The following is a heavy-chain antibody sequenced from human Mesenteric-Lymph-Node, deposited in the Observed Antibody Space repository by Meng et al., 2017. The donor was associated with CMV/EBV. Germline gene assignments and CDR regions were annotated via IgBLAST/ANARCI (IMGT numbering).Heavy chain of an antibody. J-gene: IGHJ6*02. CDR2: IFYSGSI. CDR1: GASVSGGSYF. V-gene: IGHV4-61*01. Sequence: SGASVSGGSYFWGWFRQPPGKGPEWIAYIFYSGSINYNSSLKSRVTISIDTSKNQFSLELSSVTAADTALYYCARGGGPYYYYAMDVWGQGTMVTVSS. CDR3: ARGGGPYYYYAMDV.